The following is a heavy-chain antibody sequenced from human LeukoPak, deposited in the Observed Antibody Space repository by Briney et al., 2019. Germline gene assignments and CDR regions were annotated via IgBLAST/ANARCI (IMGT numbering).Heavy chain of an antibody. D-gene: IGHD3-10*01. V-gene: IGHV3-21*01. CDR2: ISSSSSYI. Sequence: GGSLRLSCAASGFTFSSYSMNWVRQAPGKGLEWVSSISSSSSYIYYADSVRGRFTISRDNAKNSLYLQMNSLRAEDTAVYYCAREGSGSYFLHYYYGMDVWGQGTTVTVSS. CDR1: GFTFSSYS. CDR3: AREGSGSYFLHYYYGMDV. J-gene: IGHJ6*02.